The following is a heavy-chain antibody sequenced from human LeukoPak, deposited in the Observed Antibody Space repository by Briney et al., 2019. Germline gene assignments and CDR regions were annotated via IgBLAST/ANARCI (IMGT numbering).Heavy chain of an antibody. CDR1: GGSISSGGYY. D-gene: IGHD6-13*01. Sequence: SQTLSLTCTVSGGSISSGGYYWSWIRLPPGKGLEWIGYIYHSGSTYYNPSLKSRVTISVDRSKNQFSLKLSSVTAADTAVYYCARHGYSSSWGPPTFDYWGQGTLVTVSS. J-gene: IGHJ4*02. CDR2: IYHSGST. CDR3: ARHGYSSSWGPPTFDY. V-gene: IGHV4-30-2*01.